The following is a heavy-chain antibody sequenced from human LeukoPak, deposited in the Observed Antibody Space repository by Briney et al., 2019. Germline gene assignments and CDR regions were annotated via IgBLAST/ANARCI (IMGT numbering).Heavy chain of an antibody. V-gene: IGHV3-23*01. Sequence: GGSLRLSCAASGFTFRNYGMSWVRQAPGKGLEWVSATSGSGGSTNYADSVKGRFTISRDNSKNTVYLVMNSLGAEDTAIYYCAKENYGSGWALEYWGQGTLVTVSS. D-gene: IGHD6-19*01. J-gene: IGHJ4*02. CDR3: AKENYGSGWALEY. CDR2: TSGSGGST. CDR1: GFTFRNYG.